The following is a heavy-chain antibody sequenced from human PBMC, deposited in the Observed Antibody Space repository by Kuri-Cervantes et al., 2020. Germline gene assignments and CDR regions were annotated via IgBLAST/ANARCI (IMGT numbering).Heavy chain of an antibody. Sequence: SETLSLTCTVSGGSISTYYWAWIRQSPGKGLEWIGNIYYSGSASYNSSLKSRVTISLDTSKNQFSLQLSSVTAADTAVYYCARSNSQGHYYDSSGYYGNWFDPWGQGTLVTVSS. D-gene: IGHD3-22*01. CDR1: GGSISTYY. CDR2: IYYSGSA. V-gene: IGHV4-59*01. J-gene: IGHJ5*02. CDR3: ARSNSQGHYYDSSGYYGNWFDP.